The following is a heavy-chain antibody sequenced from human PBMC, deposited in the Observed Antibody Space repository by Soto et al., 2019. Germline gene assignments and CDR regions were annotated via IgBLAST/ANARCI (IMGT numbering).Heavy chain of an antibody. Sequence: EVQLLESGGGLVQPGGSLRLSCAASRFTFSDYAMSWVRQAPGKGLEWVSAISGAGGSTYYADSVKGRFTISRDNSKNTLYLQMNSLRDGDTAVYYCARVRGLYGSGSLYYMDVWGKGTTVTVSS. CDR2: ISGAGGST. CDR1: RFTFSDYA. D-gene: IGHD3-10*01. CDR3: ARVRGLYGSGSLYYMDV. V-gene: IGHV3-23*01. J-gene: IGHJ6*03.